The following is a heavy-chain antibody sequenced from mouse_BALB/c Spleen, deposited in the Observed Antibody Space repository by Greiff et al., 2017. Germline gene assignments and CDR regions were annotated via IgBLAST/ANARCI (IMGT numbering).Heavy chain of an antibody. Sequence: QVHVKQSGAELAKPGASVKMSCKASGYTFTSYWMHWVKQRPGQGLEWIGYINPSTGYTEYNQKFKDKATLTADKSSSTAYMQLSSLTSEDSAVYYCARFITTGYYFDYWGQGTTRTVSS. J-gene: IGHJ2*01. CDR3: ARFITTGYYFDY. CDR2: INPSTGYT. D-gene: IGHD1-2*01. V-gene: IGHV1-7*01. CDR1: GYTFTSYW.